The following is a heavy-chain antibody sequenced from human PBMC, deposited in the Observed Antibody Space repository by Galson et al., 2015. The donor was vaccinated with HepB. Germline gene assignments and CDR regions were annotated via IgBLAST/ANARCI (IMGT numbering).Heavy chain of an antibody. CDR3: AKVYGSVTYYKLVHYYYYMDV. V-gene: IGHV3-30*18. D-gene: IGHD3-10*01. CDR1: GFSFSSYA. Sequence: RLSCAASGFSFSSYAMHWVRQAPGKGLEWVALISDDGINKYYADSVKGRFSISRDNSKNTLYLQMNSLSAEDTAIYYCAKVYGSVTYYKLVHYYYYMDVWGKGTTVTVSS. CDR2: ISDDGINK. J-gene: IGHJ6*03.